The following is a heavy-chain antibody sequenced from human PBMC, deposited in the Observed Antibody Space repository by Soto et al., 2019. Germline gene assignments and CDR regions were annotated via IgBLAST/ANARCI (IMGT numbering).Heavy chain of an antibody. CDR3: ARKRGELLVFYFDY. D-gene: IGHD1-26*01. J-gene: IGHJ4*02. V-gene: IGHV1-46*01. Sequence: QVQLVQSGAEVKKPGASVKVSCKASGYTFTSYYMHWVRQAPGQGLEWMGIINPSGGSTSYAQKFQGRVTITRDTSTRTVYTELRSLRSEDTAVYYCARKRGELLVFYFDYWGQGTLVTVSS. CDR1: GYTFTSYY. CDR2: INPSGGST.